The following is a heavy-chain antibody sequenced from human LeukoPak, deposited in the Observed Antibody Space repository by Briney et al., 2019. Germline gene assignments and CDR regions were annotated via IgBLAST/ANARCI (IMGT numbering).Heavy chain of an antibody. CDR2: IYSRGGT. CDR1: GFTFSSYS. D-gene: IGHD3-22*01. CDR3: ARKTDSSGSGDY. V-gene: IGHV3-53*01. Sequence: GGSLRLSCAASGFTFSSYSMNWVRQAPGKGLECVSLIYSRGGTYYADSVQGRFTISRDASKNTLFLQTNSLRADDTAVYYCARKTDSSGSGDYWGQGTLVTVSS. J-gene: IGHJ4*02.